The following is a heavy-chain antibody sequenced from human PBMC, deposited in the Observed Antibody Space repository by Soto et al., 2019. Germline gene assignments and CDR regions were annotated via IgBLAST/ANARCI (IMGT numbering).Heavy chain of an antibody. D-gene: IGHD6-13*01. CDR1: GGSISSYY. CDR2: IYYSGST. J-gene: IGHJ6*02. V-gene: IGHV4-59*01. Sequence: PSETLSLTCTVSGGSISSYYWSWIRQPPGKGLEWIGYIYYSGSTNYNPSLKSRVTISVDTSKNQFSLKLSSVTAADTAVYYCASLAAAGTGYYYYGMDVWGQGTTVT. CDR3: ASLAAAGTGYYYYGMDV.